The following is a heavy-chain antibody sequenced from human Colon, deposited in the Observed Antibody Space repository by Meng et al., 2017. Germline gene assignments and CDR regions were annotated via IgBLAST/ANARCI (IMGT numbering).Heavy chain of an antibody. CDR3: VRSSAWVRTGFDP. J-gene: IGHJ5*02. V-gene: IGHV4-39*01. CDR2: IGHSGFT. Sequence: VSAGSISTSGYYWGWVRQPPGKGLEWIGSIGHSGFTYYTPSLRSRVTVSIDTSRNQFSLWLTSVTAADTAVYYCVRSSAWVRTGFDPWGQGTLVTVSS. D-gene: IGHD6-19*01. CDR1: AGSISTSGYY.